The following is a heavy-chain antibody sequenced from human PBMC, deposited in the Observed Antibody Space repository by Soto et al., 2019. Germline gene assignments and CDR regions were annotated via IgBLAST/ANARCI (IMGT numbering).Heavy chain of an antibody. J-gene: IGHJ4*02. Sequence: ASVKVSCKASGYTFNTYGITWVRQAPGQGLEWMGWINPYNGNTKFAQKLQDRVTMTTATSTSTAYMELASLRSDDTAVYYCARGCIAVTTHLCYWGQGTLVTVSS. CDR1: GYTFNTYG. CDR2: INPYNGNT. D-gene: IGHD4-17*01. V-gene: IGHV1-18*01. CDR3: ARGCIAVTTHLCY.